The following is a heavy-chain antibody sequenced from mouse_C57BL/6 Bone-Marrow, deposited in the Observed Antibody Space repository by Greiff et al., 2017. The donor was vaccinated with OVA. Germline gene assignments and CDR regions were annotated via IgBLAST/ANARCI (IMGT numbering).Heavy chain of an antibody. Sequence: EVQGVESGGGLVKPGGSLKLSCAASGFTFSDYGMHWVRQAPEKGLEWVVYISSGSSTIYYADTVKGRFTISRDNAKNTLFLQRTSLRSEDTAMYYCARGGYYGNSPYAMDYWGQGTSVTVSS. J-gene: IGHJ4*01. V-gene: IGHV5-17*01. CDR2: ISSGSSTI. CDR1: GFTFSDYG. CDR3: ARGGYYGNSPYAMDY. D-gene: IGHD2-1*01.